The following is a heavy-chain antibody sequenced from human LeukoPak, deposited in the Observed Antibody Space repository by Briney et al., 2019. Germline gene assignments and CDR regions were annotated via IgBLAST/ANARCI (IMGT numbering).Heavy chain of an antibody. D-gene: IGHD5-12*01. V-gene: IGHV4-59*01. CDR1: GGSISSYY. CDR2: IYYSGST. J-gene: IGHJ4*02. Sequence: SETLSLTCTVSGGSISSYYWNWIRQPPGKGLECIGYIYYSGSTNYNPSLKSRVTISVDTSKNQFSLKVSSVTAADTAVYYCARSKRGYEYYFDYWGQGTPVTVSS. CDR3: ARSKRGYEYYFDY.